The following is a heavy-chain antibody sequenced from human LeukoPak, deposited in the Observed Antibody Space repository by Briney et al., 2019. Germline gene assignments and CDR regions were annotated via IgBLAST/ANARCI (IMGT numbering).Heavy chain of an antibody. D-gene: IGHD1-26*01. CDR3: ARDRGSAVGATNYYYYMDV. Sequence: SETLSLTCTVSGGSISSSSYYWGWIRQPPGKGLEWIGSIYYSGSTYYNPSLKSRVTISVDTPKNQFSLELSSVTAADTAVYYCARDRGSAVGATNYYYYMDVWGKGTTVTISS. CDR2: IYYSGST. V-gene: IGHV4-39*07. J-gene: IGHJ6*03. CDR1: GGSISSSSYY.